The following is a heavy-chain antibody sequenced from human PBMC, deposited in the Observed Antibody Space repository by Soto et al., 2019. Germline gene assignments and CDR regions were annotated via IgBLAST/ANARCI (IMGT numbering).Heavy chain of an antibody. D-gene: IGHD6-19*01. CDR2: TYYRSKWYN. Sequence: SQTLSLTCAISGDSVSSNSAAWNWIRQSPSRGLEWLGRTYYRSKWYNDYAVSVKSRITINPDTSKNHFSLQLNSVTPEDTTVYYCARDSSGWDSYYYYYNYMDVWGKGTTGTVSS. CDR1: GDSVSSNSAA. CDR3: ARDSSGWDSYYYYYNYMDV. J-gene: IGHJ6*03. V-gene: IGHV6-1*01.